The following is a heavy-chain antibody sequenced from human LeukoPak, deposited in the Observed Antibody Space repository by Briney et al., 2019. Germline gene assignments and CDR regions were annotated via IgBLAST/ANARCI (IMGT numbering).Heavy chain of an antibody. CDR3: ARVRGGTYNHYFDY. V-gene: IGHV4-59*01. D-gene: IGHD5-24*01. CDR2: IYHSGST. CDR1: GGSISSYS. Sequence: PSETLSLTCTVSGGSISSYSWSWIRQPAGKGLEWIGNIYHSGSTNYNPSLKSRVSISVDTSKNQFSLKLTSITAADTAVYYCARVRGGTYNHYFDYWGQGTLVTVSS. J-gene: IGHJ4*02.